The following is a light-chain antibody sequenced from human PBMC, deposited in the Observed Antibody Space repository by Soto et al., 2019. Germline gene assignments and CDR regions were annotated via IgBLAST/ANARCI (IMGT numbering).Light chain of an antibody. V-gene: IGLV1-40*01. J-gene: IGLJ2*01. CDR1: SSNIGANYD. Sequence: QSVLTQPPSVSGAPGQRVTISCTGSSSNIGANYDVHWYRQVAGAAPRLLIFGNDNRASGVPDRFSASTSGTSASLAITRLQAEDEADYYCQSFDSSLSGAVFGGGTKLTVL. CDR2: GND. CDR3: QSFDSSLSGAV.